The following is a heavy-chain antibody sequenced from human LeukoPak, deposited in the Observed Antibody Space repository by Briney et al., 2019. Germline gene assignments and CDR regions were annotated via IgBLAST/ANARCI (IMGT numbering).Heavy chain of an antibody. Sequence: PGGSLRLSCAASEFIFGDYGMHWVRQTPAKGLEWLAVISYDGSNTYYADSVKGRFSISRDNSKNTVYLVLNDLRTEDSAIYYCCSATSMTTVTTDYWGQGTLVSVSS. J-gene: IGHJ4*02. V-gene: IGHV3-30*03. D-gene: IGHD4-11*01. CDR3: CSATSMTTVTTDY. CDR2: ISYDGSNT. CDR1: EFIFGDYG.